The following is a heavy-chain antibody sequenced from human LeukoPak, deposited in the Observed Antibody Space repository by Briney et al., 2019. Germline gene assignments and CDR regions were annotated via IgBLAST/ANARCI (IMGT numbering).Heavy chain of an antibody. CDR3: ARTRSGCSTTNCYPYEMDV. Sequence: GASVKVSWKASGGTFSSYGVSWMRQAPGQGLEWMGGIIPVFGAANYAQGFRGRVTLTADESTNTAYMDLSGLRSEDTAVYYCARTRSGCSTTNCYPYEMDVWGQGTTVTVSS. V-gene: IGHV1-69*13. CDR2: IIPVFGAA. D-gene: IGHD2/OR15-2a*01. J-gene: IGHJ6*02. CDR1: GGTFSSYG.